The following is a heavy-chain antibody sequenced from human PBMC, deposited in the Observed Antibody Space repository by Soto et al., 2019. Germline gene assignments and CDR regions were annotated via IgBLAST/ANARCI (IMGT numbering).Heavy chain of an antibody. J-gene: IGHJ4*02. CDR1: GFTFSSYG. Sequence: SGGSLRLSCAASGFTFSSYGMHWVRQAPGKGLEWVAVISYDGSNKYYAGSVKGRFTISRDNSRNTLYLQMNSLRAEDTAVYYCAKASQVLWFGELTYSFDYWGQGTLVTVSS. CDR2: ISYDGSNK. D-gene: IGHD3-10*01. CDR3: AKASQVLWFGELTYSFDY. V-gene: IGHV3-30*18.